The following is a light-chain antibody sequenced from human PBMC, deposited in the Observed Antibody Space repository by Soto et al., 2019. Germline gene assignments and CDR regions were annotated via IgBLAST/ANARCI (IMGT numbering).Light chain of an antibody. CDR3: SSYAGSNNYV. Sequence: QPVLTQPPSASGSPGQSVTISCTGTSSDVGAYTYVSWYQQHPDKAPKLMIYGVTERPSGVPDRFSGSKSGNTASLTVSGLQTEDEAYYYCSSYAGSNNYVFGTGTKLTVL. J-gene: IGLJ1*01. V-gene: IGLV2-8*01. CDR2: GVT. CDR1: SSDVGAYTY.